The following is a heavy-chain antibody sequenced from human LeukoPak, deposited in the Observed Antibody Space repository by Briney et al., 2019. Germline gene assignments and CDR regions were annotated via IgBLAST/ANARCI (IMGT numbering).Heavy chain of an antibody. CDR1: GYTLTELS. CDR2: FDPEDGET. J-gene: IGHJ4*02. V-gene: IGHV1-24*01. CDR3: ATLTNDYYDSSGYYAPFDY. D-gene: IGHD3-22*01. Sequence: ASVKVSCKVSGYTLTELSMHWVRQAPGKGLEWMGGFDPEDGETIYAQKFQGRVTMTEDTSTDTAYMELSSLRSEDTAVYYCATLTNDYYDSSGYYAPFDYWGQGTLVTVSS.